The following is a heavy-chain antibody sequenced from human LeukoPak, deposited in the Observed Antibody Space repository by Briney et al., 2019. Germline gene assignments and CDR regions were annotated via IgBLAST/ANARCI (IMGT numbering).Heavy chain of an antibody. CDR1: GFTFNTYA. CDR3: ATGVAPFS. CDR2: ISGSGRIT. Sequence: PGGSLRLSCAASGFTFNTYAMAWVRQAPGKGLEWVSSISGSGRITYYADSVKGRFTISRDTSKNTLYLQMNSLRGEDTAAYYCATGVAPFSWGQGTLVTVSS. D-gene: IGHD2-15*01. J-gene: IGHJ5*02. V-gene: IGHV3-23*01.